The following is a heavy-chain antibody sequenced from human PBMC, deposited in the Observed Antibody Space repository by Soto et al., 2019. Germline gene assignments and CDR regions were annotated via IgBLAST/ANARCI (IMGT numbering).Heavy chain of an antibody. J-gene: IGHJ4*02. CDR2: ISAYNGNT. CDR3: ERVHGDIEY. V-gene: IGHV1-18*01. Sequence: GASVRVSGKASGSTFTGYRISCVRQAPGQGLEWMGWISAYNGNTNYAQKLQGRVTMTTDTSTSTAYMELRSLRSDDTAVYYCERVHGDIEYWGQGTLVTVSS. D-gene: IGHD4-17*01. CDR1: GSTFTGYR.